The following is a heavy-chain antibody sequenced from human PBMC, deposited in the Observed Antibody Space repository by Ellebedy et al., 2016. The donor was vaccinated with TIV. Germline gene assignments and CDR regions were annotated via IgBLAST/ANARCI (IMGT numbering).Heavy chain of an antibody. J-gene: IGHJ4*02. CDR2: IGTAGDT. Sequence: PGGSLRPSCAASGSTFSSYDMHWVLQVTGKGLEWVSAIGTAGDTYYPGSVKGRFTISRENAKNSLYLQMNSLRAGDTAVYYCARATEGLDYWGQGTLVTVSS. D-gene: IGHD1-14*01. V-gene: IGHV3-13*01. CDR3: ARATEGLDY. CDR1: GSTFSSYD.